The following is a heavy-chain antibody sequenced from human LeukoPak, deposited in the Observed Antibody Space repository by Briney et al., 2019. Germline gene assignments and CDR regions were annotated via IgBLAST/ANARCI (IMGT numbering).Heavy chain of an antibody. CDR2: ISGGGGGT. Sequence: GGSLRLFCAASGFTFSSYAMSWVRQAPGKGLEWVSAISGGGGGTYYADSVKGRFTISRDNSKNTLYLQMNSLRAEDTAVYYCAKGRYYFDYWGQGTLVTVSS. J-gene: IGHJ4*02. CDR3: AKGRYYFDY. V-gene: IGHV3-23*01. CDR1: GFTFSSYA. D-gene: IGHD3-16*01.